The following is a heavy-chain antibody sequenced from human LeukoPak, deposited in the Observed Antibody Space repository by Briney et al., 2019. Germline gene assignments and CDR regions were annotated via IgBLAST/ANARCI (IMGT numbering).Heavy chain of an antibody. CDR2: IIPIFGKA. D-gene: IGHD2-2*02. V-gene: IGHV1-69*13. Sequence: ASVKVSCKASRGTFSSYAISWVRQAPGQGLEWMGGIIPIFGKANYAQKFQGRVTITADESTSTAYMELSSLRSEDTAVYYCARVAGGRYCSSTSCYMRGWFDPWGHGTLVTVSS. CDR1: RGTFSSYA. J-gene: IGHJ5*02. CDR3: ARVAGGRYCSSTSCYMRGWFDP.